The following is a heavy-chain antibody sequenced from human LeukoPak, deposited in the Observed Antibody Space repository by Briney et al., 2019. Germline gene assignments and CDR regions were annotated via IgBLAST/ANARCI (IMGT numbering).Heavy chain of an antibody. CDR1: GFTFSSYW. Sequence: GGSLRLSCAASGFTFSSYWMSWVRQAPGKGLEWVANIKQDGSEKYYVDSVKGRFTISRDNAKNSLYLQMNSLRAEDTAVYYCARAQTDMGFGEFYDYWGQGTLVTVSS. CDR2: IKQDGSEK. J-gene: IGHJ4*02. V-gene: IGHV3-7*01. CDR3: ARAQTDMGFGEFYDY. D-gene: IGHD3-10*01.